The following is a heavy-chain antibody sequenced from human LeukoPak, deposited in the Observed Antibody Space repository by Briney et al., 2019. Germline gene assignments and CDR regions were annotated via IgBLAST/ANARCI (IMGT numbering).Heavy chain of an antibody. J-gene: IGHJ5*02. CDR2: IYNSGST. CDR1: GGSISSYY. V-gene: IGHV4-59*01. CDR3: ARFYVAADNWFDP. D-gene: IGHD6-13*01. Sequence: TSETLSLTCTVSGGSISSYYWSWIRQPPGKGLECSGYIYNSGSTNYNPSLKSRVTISIDTSKNQFSLKLSSVTAADTAIYSCARFYVAADNWFDPWGQGTLVTVSS.